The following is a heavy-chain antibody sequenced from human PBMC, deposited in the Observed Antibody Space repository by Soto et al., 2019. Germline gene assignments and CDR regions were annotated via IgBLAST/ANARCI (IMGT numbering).Heavy chain of an antibody. CDR1: GYTLIMYY. CDR3: ARSPYSSGYYYAIDY. CDR2: INPSGGST. J-gene: IGHJ4*02. V-gene: IGHV1-46*01. D-gene: IGHD3-22*01. Sequence: ASVKVSCKASGYTLIMYYIHWMRQSPGQGLEWMGLINPSGGSTTYAQKFQGRVTMTRDTSTSTVYMDLSSLKSEDTAVYYCARSPYSSGYYYAIDYWGQGTQVTVSS.